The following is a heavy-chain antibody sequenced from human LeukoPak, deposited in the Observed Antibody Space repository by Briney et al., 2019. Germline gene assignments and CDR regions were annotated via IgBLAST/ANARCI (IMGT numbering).Heavy chain of an antibody. Sequence: GASVKVSCKASGYTFTSYGIIWVRQAPGQGHEWTGWISTYNGNTNYPQKLQGRVTMTTDTSTSTAYMELRSLRSDDTAVYYCARGYIWGTYTYFDNWGQGTLVTVSS. V-gene: IGHV1-18*01. CDR3: ARGYIWGTYTYFDN. D-gene: IGHD3-16*01. CDR1: GYTFTSYG. CDR2: ISTYNGNT. J-gene: IGHJ4*02.